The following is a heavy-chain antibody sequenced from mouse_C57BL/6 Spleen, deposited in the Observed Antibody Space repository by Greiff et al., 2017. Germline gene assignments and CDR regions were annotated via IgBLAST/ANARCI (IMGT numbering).Heavy chain of an antibody. CDR2: INPNNGGT. Sequence: EVQLQPSGPELVKPGASVKIPCKASGYTFTDYNMDWVKQSHGKSLEWIGDINPNNGGTIYNQKFKGKATLTVDKSSSTACMELRSLTSEDTAVYYCARGVLLRGYFDVWGTGTTVTVSS. D-gene: IGHD1-1*01. V-gene: IGHV1-18*01. CDR3: ARGVLLRGYFDV. CDR1: GYTFTDYN. J-gene: IGHJ1*03.